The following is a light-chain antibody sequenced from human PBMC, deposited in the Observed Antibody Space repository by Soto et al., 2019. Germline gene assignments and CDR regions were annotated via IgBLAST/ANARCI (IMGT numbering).Light chain of an antibody. CDR2: AAS. V-gene: IGKV1-39*01. Sequence: DIQMTQSPSSVSASVGARVIITFWASQSIGNYLNWYQQKPGNAPNLLMYAASTLQSGVPSRFSGSGSGTDFTLTISSLQPDDFATYYCQQSYSTLWTFGQGTKVDIK. J-gene: IGKJ1*01. CDR1: QSIGNY. CDR3: QQSYSTLWT.